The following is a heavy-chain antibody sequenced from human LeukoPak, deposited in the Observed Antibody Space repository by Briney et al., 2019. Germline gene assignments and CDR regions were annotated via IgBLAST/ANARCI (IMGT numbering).Heavy chain of an antibody. V-gene: IGHV1-2*02. D-gene: IGHD2-21*01. CDR3: ARGTIVVVPRGFDP. CDR2: INPNSGGT. Sequence: ASVKVSCKASGYTFTGYYMHWVRQAPGQGLEWMGWINPNSGGTNYAQKFQGRVTMTRDTSISTAYMELSRLRSDDTAAYYCARGTIVVVPRGFDPWGQGTLVTVSS. CDR1: GYTFTGYY. J-gene: IGHJ5*02.